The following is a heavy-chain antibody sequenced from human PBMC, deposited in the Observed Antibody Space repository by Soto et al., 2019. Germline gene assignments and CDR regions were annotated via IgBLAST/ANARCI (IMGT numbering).Heavy chain of an antibody. CDR2: ISYDGSNQ. CDR3: ARDPSPRGSWNDY. J-gene: IGHJ4*02. Sequence: QVQLVESGGGVVQPGRSLRLSCAASGVTFSSYAMHWVRQAPGKGLEWVAVISYDGSNQYYADSEKGRFTISRDNSKITLSLQMNILRAEATAVYYCARDPSPRGSWNDYLGQGTLVTVSS. D-gene: IGHD6-13*01. CDR1: GVTFSSYA. V-gene: IGHV3-30-3*01.